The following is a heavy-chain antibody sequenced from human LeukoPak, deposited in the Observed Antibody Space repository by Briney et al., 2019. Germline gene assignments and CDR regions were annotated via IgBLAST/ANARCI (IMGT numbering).Heavy chain of an antibody. CDR1: GFTFSSYS. Sequence: GGSLRLSCAASGFTFSSYSMNWVRQAPGKGLEWVSSISSSSSYIYYADSVKGRFTISRDNAKNSLYLQMNSLRAEVTAVYYCARERGWGDYYGSGTFMRDYWGQGTLVTVSS. CDR3: ARERGWGDYYGSGTFMRDY. J-gene: IGHJ4*02. CDR2: ISSSSSYI. D-gene: IGHD3-10*01. V-gene: IGHV3-21*01.